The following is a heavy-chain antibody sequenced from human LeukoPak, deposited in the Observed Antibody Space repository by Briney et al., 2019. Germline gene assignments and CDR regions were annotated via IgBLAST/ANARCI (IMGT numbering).Heavy chain of an antibody. D-gene: IGHD3-9*01. V-gene: IGHV3-30*02. CDR3: AKDSPFYDILTGYYHRFQH. J-gene: IGHJ1*01. Sequence: PGGSLRLSCAASGFTFSSYGMHWVRQAPGKGLEWVAFIRYDGSNKYYADSVKGRFTMSRDNSKNTLYLQMNSLRAEDTVVYYGAKDSPFYDILTGYYHRFQHWGQGTLVTVSS. CDR1: GFTFSSYG. CDR2: IRYDGSNK.